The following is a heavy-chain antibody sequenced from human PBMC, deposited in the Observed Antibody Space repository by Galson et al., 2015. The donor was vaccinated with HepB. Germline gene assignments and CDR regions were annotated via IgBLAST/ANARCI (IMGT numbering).Heavy chain of an antibody. CDR1: GYTFTSYG. CDR2: ISAYNGNT. CDR3: ARDEMLYYYDSSGYRNWFDP. J-gene: IGHJ5*02. D-gene: IGHD3-22*01. Sequence: SVKVSCKASGYTFTSYGICWVRQAPGQGLEWMGWISAYNGNTNYAQKLQGRVTMTTDTSTSTAYMELRSLRSDDTAVYYCARDEMLYYYDSSGYRNWFDPWGQGTLVTVSS. V-gene: IGHV1-18*01.